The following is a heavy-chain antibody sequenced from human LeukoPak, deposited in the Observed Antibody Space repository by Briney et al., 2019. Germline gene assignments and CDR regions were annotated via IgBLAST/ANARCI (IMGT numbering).Heavy chain of an antibody. J-gene: IGHJ4*02. Sequence: GGSLRLSCAASGFTFSSYAMSWIRQAPGKGLEWVSYISSSGSTIYYADSVKGRFTISRDNAKNSLYLQMNSLRAEDTAVYYCARDHKAREVVPAAIWGQGTLVTVSS. CDR2: ISSSGSTI. CDR1: GFTFSSYA. V-gene: IGHV3-11*01. CDR3: ARDHKAREVVPAAI. D-gene: IGHD2-2*01.